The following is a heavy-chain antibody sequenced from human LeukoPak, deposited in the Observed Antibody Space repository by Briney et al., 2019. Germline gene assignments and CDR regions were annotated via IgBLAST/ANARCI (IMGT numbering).Heavy chain of an antibody. CDR2: ISYDGSNK. J-gene: IGHJ4*02. D-gene: IGHD6-19*01. Sequence: GGSLRLSCAASGFTFSNYVMHWVRQAPGKGLEWVAVISYDGSNKYYADSVKGRFTLSRDNSKYTVYLQMNSLRGEDTAVYYCARDLGLGRGWYGGDYWGQGTLVTVSS. CDR3: ARDLGLGRGWYGGDY. CDR1: GFTFSNYV. V-gene: IGHV3-30-3*01.